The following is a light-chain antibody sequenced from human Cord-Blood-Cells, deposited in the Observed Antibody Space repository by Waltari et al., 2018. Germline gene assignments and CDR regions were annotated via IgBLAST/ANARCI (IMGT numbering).Light chain of an antibody. CDR2: AAS. CDR1: QRISSY. Sequence: DLQMTQSPSSLSASVGDRVTITCRASQRISSYLNWYQQKPGKAPKLLIYAASSLQSGVPSRFSGSGSGTDCTLTISSLQPEDFATYYCQQSYSTPLTFGGGTKVEIK. J-gene: IGKJ4*01. V-gene: IGKV1-39*01. CDR3: QQSYSTPLT.